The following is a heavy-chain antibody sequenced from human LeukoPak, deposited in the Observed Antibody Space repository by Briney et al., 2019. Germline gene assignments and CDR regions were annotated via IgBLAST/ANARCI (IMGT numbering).Heavy chain of an antibody. CDR3: VRGQHFRSSGYYRPFGAFDI. J-gene: IGHJ3*02. V-gene: IGHV3-30*03. CDR2: ISYDGSNK. Sequence: PGGSLRLSCAASGFTFSSYGMHWVRQAPGKGLEWVAVISYDGSNKYYADSVKGRFTISRDNAKNTLYLQMNSLRAEDTAVYYCVRGQHFRSSGYYRPFGAFDIWGQGTMVTVSS. D-gene: IGHD3-22*01. CDR1: GFTFSSYG.